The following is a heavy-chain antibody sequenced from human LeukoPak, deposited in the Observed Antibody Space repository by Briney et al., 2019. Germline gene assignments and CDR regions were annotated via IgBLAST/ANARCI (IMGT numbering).Heavy chain of an antibody. CDR1: GFTFSSYW. Sequence: PGGSLRLSCAASGFTFSSYWMSWVRQAPGKGLEWVANIKQDGSEKYYVDSVKGRFTISRDNAKNSLYLQMNSLRAEDTAVYYCARDPLYCSGGSCYPYYFDYWGQGTLVTVSS. J-gene: IGHJ4*02. CDR2: IKQDGSEK. V-gene: IGHV3-7*01. D-gene: IGHD2-15*01. CDR3: ARDPLYCSGGSCYPYYFDY.